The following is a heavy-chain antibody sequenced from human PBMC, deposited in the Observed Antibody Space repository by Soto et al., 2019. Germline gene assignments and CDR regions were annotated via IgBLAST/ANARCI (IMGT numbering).Heavy chain of an antibody. CDR3: ATLSYYNSYSGFDF. V-gene: IGHV5-51*01. CDR2: IYAGDSDT. D-gene: IGHD3-10*01. CDR1: GYIFSNYW. J-gene: IGHJ4*02. Sequence: GESLKISCKGSGYIFSNYWIGWVRQMPGKGLEWMGIIYAGDSDTKYSPSFQGQVTISADKSISTAYLHWSSLEASDTAIYYCATLSYYNSYSGFDFWAQGTLVTVPQ.